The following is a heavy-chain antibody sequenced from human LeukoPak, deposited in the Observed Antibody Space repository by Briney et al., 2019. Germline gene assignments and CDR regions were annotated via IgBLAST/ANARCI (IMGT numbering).Heavy chain of an antibody. CDR3: ARDHRGSGSRYYYYYMDV. CDR1: GFTFSSYW. CDR2: INSDGSST. Sequence: GGSLRLSCAASGFTFSSYWMHWVRQAPGKGLVWVSRINSDGSSTSYADSVKGRFTISRDNAKNTLYLQMNSLRAEDTAVYYCARDHRGSGSRYYYYYMDVWGKGTTVTISS. V-gene: IGHV3-74*01. D-gene: IGHD3-10*01. J-gene: IGHJ6*03.